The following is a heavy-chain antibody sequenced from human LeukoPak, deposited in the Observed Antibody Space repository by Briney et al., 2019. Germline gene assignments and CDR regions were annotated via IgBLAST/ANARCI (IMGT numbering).Heavy chain of an antibody. CDR2: ISGSGGST. CDR3: ARDRSPGITMVRGVIKTTGLGY. J-gene: IGHJ4*02. Sequence: PGGSLRLSCAASGFTFSSYAMSWVRQAPGKGLEWVSAISGSGGSTYYADSVKGRFTISRDNSKNTLYLQMNSLRAEDTAVYYCARDRSPGITMVRGVIKTTGLGYWDQGTLVTVSS. D-gene: IGHD3-10*01. CDR1: GFTFSSYA. V-gene: IGHV3-23*01.